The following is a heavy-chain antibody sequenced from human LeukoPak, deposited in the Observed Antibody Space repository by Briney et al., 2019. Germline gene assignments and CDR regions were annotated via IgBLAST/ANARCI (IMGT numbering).Heavy chain of an antibody. Sequence: PSENLSFTCAGYGGSFSGYNWSWIRQPPGKGLEWIGEINHSGSTNYNPSLKSRVTISVDTSKNQFSLKLSSVTAADTAVYYCARDVVVVPAAIHYGMDVWGQGTTVTVSS. CDR1: GGSFSGYN. CDR3: ARDVVVVPAAIHYGMDV. V-gene: IGHV4-34*01. J-gene: IGHJ6*02. D-gene: IGHD2-2*01. CDR2: INHSGST.